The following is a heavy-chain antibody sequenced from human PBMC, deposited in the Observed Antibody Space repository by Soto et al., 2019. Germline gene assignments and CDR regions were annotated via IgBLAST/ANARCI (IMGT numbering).Heavy chain of an antibody. CDR2: IYYDEST. J-gene: IGHJ4*02. D-gene: IGHD2-15*01. CDR1: GASLNSGHYY. V-gene: IGHV4-39*01. Sequence: SETLSLTCTVSGASLNSGHYYWVWIRQSPGKGLAWIASIYYDESTYYNPSLKSRVTISTDKPKNQFSLTLKSVTAADTAVYYCGKVLIGATRHTDVDSWGQGALVTVSS. CDR3: GKVLIGATRHTDVDS.